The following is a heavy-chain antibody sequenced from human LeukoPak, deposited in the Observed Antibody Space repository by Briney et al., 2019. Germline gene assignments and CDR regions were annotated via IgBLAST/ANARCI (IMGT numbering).Heavy chain of an antibody. CDR3: ARGHYGMDV. V-gene: IGHV3-11*01. CDR1: GFTFRDHY. Sequence: PGGSLRLSCAPSGFTFRDHYMSWIRQAPGKGLEWISYISPSGSSIYYADSVKGRFTISRDNAKNSLNLQMNSLRAEDTAMYYCARGHYGMDVWGQGTTVTVSS. CDR2: ISPSGSSI. J-gene: IGHJ6*02.